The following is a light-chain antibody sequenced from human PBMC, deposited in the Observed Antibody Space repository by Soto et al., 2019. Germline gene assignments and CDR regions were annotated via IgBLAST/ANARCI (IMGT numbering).Light chain of an antibody. Sequence: QSVLSQPPSASGTPGQRVTISCSGGSANIGEKTVSWYQQFPGTAPTLLIYDDDQRPSGVPDRFSGSKSGTSVSLAISGLRSDDEATYYRAAWDDSLDDPIIFGGGTKLTVL. V-gene: IGLV1-44*01. J-gene: IGLJ2*01. CDR2: DDD. CDR1: SANIGEKT. CDR3: AAWDDSLDDPII.